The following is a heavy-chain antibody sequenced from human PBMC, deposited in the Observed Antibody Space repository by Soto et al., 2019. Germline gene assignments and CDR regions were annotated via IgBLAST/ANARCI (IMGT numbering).Heavy chain of an antibody. D-gene: IGHD1-1*01. V-gene: IGHV6-1*01. CDR2: TYYRSKWYN. J-gene: IGHJ5*02. CDR3: SIGPRMPNTGPFDP. CDR1: GDSVSSNSAA. Sequence: PSQTLSLTCAISGDSVSSNSAAWNWIRQSPSRGLEWLGRTYYRSKWYNDYAVSVKSRITINPDTSKNQFSLQLNSVTPEDTAVYYCSIGPRMPNTGPFDPWGQGSLVTVSS.